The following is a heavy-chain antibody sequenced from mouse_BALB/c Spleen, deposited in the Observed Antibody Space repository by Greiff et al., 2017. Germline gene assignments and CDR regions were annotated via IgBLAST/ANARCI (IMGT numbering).Heavy chain of an antibody. J-gene: IGHJ2*01. CDR1: GYAFTNYL. CDR2: INPGSGST. V-gene: IGHV1-54*02. CDR3: ARYGYDY. D-gene: IGHD2-2*01. Sequence: VQLQQSGAELVRPGTSVKVSCKASGYAFTNYLIEWVKQRPGQGLEWIGVINPGSGSTNYNEKFKGKATFTADTSSNTAYIQLSSLTSEDSAVYYCARYGYDYWGQGTTLTVSS.